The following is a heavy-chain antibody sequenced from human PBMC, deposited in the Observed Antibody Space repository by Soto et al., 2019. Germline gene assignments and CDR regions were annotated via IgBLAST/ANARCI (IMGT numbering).Heavy chain of an antibody. CDR1: GFTFSDNW. CDR2: ISGDASST. D-gene: IGHD7-27*01. V-gene: IGHV3-74*01. Sequence: EVKVVESGGGLVQPGGSLRLSCAASGFTFSDNWMHWVRQPPGKGPVWVSRISGDASSTSYADSVKGRFTISRDSAKNTVYLQMDSRRVEDTAVYYCTRGGTRTTYWGLFDSWGQGTLVTVSS. J-gene: IGHJ4*02. CDR3: TRGGTRTTYWGLFDS.